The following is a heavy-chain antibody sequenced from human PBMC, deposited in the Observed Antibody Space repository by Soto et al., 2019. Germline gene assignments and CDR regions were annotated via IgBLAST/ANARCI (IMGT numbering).Heavy chain of an antibody. CDR3: ARHHNYGGCGNFHLHY. CDR1: GYDFSSYW. CDR2: IDPSDSYT. V-gene: IGHV5-10-1*03. J-gene: IGHJ4*02. D-gene: IGHD3-22*01. Sequence: EVQLVQSGTEVKKPGESLRISCKGSGYDFSSYWINWVRQMPGKGLEYMGRIDPSDSYTTYSPSFQGHVTISVDKSISTAYLQWSSLRASDTAMYYCARHHNYGGCGNFHLHYWGQGTLVTVSS.